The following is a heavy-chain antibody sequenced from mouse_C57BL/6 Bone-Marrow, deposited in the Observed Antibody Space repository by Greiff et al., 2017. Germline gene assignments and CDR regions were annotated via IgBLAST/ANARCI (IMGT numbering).Heavy chain of an antibody. J-gene: IGHJ4*01. CDR1: GYSFTGYF. D-gene: IGHD3-2*02. Sequence: EVMLVESGPELVKPGDSVKISCKASGYSFTGYFMNWVMQSHGKSLEWIGRINPYNGDTFYNQKFKGKATLTVDKSSSTAHMELRSLTSEDSAVDYCARDSSGLYAMDYWGQGTAVTVSS. CDR3: ARDSSGLYAMDY. V-gene: IGHV1-20*01. CDR2: INPYNGDT.